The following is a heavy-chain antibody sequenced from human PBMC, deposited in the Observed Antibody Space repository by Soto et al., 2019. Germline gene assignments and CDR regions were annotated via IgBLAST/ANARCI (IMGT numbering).Heavy chain of an antibody. D-gene: IGHD3-22*01. Sequence: GGSLRLSCAASGFTFSNYGMHWVRQAPGKGLEWVAIIWSDGSNKYYADSVKGQFTISRDNSKNTLYLQMNSLRAEDTAVYYCARDYFYVISGYYYGVYHYGMDVWGQGATVTGSS. CDR1: GFTFSNYG. CDR3: ARDYFYVISGYYYGVYHYGMDV. J-gene: IGHJ6*02. V-gene: IGHV3-33*01. CDR2: IWSDGSNK.